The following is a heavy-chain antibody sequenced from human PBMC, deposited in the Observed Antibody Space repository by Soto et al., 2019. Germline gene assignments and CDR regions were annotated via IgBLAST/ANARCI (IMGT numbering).Heavy chain of an antibody. J-gene: IGHJ6*02. V-gene: IGHV3-23*01. Sequence: PGGSLRLSCASSVFTFSSYAMSWVRQAPGKGLEWVSAISGSGGSTYYADSVKGRFTISRDNSKNTLYLQMNSLRAEDTAVYYCAKAIGSVEYYYGMDVWGQGTTVTVSS. CDR2: ISGSGGST. CDR3: AKAIGSVEYYYGMDV. D-gene: IGHD3-10*01. CDR1: VFTFSSYA.